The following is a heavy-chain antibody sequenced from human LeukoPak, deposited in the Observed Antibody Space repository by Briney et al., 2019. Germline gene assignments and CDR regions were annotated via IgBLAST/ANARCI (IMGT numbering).Heavy chain of an antibody. CDR3: AKSGGYGLIDY. J-gene: IGHJ4*02. D-gene: IGHD1-26*01. CDR2: IYSSGST. V-gene: IGHV4-39*05. CDR1: GASVSGSPYY. Sequence: SETPSLTCTVSGASVSGSPYYWGWIRQPPGKGLEWIGSIYSSGSTYYNASLQSRVTISIETSKNQISLGLNSVTAADTAIYYCAKSGGYGLIDYWGQGTLVTVSS.